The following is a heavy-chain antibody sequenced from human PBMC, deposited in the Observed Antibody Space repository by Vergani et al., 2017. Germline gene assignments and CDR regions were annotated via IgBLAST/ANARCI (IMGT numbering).Heavy chain of an antibody. CDR3: AKDRDNWNYYNFDY. J-gene: IGHJ4*02. D-gene: IGHD1-7*01. V-gene: IGHV3-23*01. CDR1: GFSFSSYA. CDR2: ISGSGGNT. Sequence: EVQLLESGGGLVQPGGSLRLSCAASGFSFSSYAMSWVRQAPGKGLEWVSAISGSGGNTYYAYSVKGRFTISRDNSKNTLYLQMNSLRAEDTAVYYCAKDRDNWNYYNFDYWCQGTLVTVSS.